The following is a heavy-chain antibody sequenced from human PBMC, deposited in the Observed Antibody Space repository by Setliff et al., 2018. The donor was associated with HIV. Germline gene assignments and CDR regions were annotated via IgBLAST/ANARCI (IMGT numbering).Heavy chain of an antibody. CDR3: VRGGGEHYAFLSGHYTPWGDF. V-gene: IGHV4-34*01. CDR2: INHSGIT. Sequence: SETLSLTCTVYGGSFSGYYWSWIRQPPGKGLEWMGEINHSGITNDNPSLKCRVTISVDTSKNQFSLKLRSVTAADTATYYCVRGGGEHYAFLSGHYTPWGDFWGQGTLVTVS. CDR1: GGSFSGYY. D-gene: IGHD3-3*01. J-gene: IGHJ4*02.